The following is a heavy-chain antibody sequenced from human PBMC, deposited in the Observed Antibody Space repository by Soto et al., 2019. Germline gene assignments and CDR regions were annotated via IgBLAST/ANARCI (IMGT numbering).Heavy chain of an antibody. D-gene: IGHD3-22*01. CDR2: ISAYNCNT. CDR1: LYTFTSYG. Sequence: AAVKVSCKDSLYTFTSYGIMWVRQAPGRGLEWMGWISAYNCNTNYAQKLHGRVTMPTDTSTSTAYMELRSLRSDDTAVYYCSRGDYYDSSGYYGAFDILGQGKMV. V-gene: IGHV1-18*01. J-gene: IGHJ3*02. CDR3: SRGDYYDSSGYYGAFDI.